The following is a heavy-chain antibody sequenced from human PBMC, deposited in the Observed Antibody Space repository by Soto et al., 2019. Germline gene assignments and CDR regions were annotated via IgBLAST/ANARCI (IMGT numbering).Heavy chain of an antibody. J-gene: IGHJ5*02. CDR2: LIPILGTT. V-gene: IGHV1-69*06. CDR3: ARGDIVLVPASEGNWFDP. D-gene: IGHD2-2*01. Sequence: QVQLVQSGAEVRKPGSSVKVSCKASGGTFSSDAVSWARQAPGQGLEWMGGLIPILGTTHYAQKFQGRLRLTRDTSTSTVYMELRSLRFDDTAVYYCARGDIVLVPASEGNWFDPWGQGTLVTVSS. CDR1: GGTFSSDA.